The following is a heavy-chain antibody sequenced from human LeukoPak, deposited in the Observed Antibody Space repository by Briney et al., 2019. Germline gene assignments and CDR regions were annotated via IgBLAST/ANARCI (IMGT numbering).Heavy chain of an antibody. D-gene: IGHD1-26*01. Sequence: SETLSLTCTVSGGSMSDYYWSWIRQPPGKGLEWIGYIYYTGTTNYNPSLKGRVIISIDTSKNQFSLKLSSVTAADTAVYYCARLVHGATTPQYYFDYWGQGTLATVSS. CDR3: ARLVHGATTPQYYFDY. CDR2: IYYTGTT. V-gene: IGHV4-59*08. J-gene: IGHJ4*02. CDR1: GGSMSDYY.